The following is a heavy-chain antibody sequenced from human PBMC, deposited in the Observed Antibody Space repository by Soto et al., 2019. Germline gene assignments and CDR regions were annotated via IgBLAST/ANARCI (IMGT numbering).Heavy chain of an antibody. CDR1: GYSFEDYS. V-gene: IGHV3-9*01. CDR3: VGGSGFG. J-gene: IGHJ4*02. CDR2: ISWNGNFT. Sequence: EVQLVESGGDMVQPGRSLKLSCVGSGYSFEDYSMHWVRQAPGKGLEWVSGISWNGNFTGYADSVKGRFTISRDNAKNSLFLQMRSLRLEDTALYYCVGGSGFGWGQGTLVTVSS. D-gene: IGHD2-15*01.